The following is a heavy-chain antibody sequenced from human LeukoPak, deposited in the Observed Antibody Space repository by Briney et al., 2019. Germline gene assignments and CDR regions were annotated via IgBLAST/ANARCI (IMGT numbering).Heavy chain of an antibody. CDR1: GFTFSSYA. J-gene: IGHJ3*02. CDR3: AKDHYEQQLVYDAFDI. Sequence: PGGSLRLSCAASGFTFSSYAMNWVRQAPGKGLEWVSAISGSGDSTYYADSVKGRFTISRDNSKNTLYLQMNSLRAEDTAVYYCAKDHYEQQLVYDAFDIWGQGTMVTVSS. D-gene: IGHD6-13*01. V-gene: IGHV3-23*01. CDR2: ISGSGDST.